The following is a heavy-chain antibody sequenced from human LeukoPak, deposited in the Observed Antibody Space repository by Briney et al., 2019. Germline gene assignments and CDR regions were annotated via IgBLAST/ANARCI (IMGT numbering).Heavy chain of an antibody. CDR1: GGSISNNNYY. Sequence: SETLSLTCTVSGGSISNNNYYWAWIRQPPGKGLECIGSIYYSGSPSYNPSLKSRVTISVDTSKNQFSLRLSSVTAADTAVYYCATWRTAKTGFDYWGQGTLVTVSS. CDR3: ATWRTAKTGFDY. J-gene: IGHJ4*02. D-gene: IGHD1-1*01. CDR2: IYYSGSP. V-gene: IGHV4-39*01.